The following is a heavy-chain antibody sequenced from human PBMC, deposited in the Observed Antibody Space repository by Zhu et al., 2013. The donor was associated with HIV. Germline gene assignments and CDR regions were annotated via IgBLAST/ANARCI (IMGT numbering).Heavy chain of an antibody. CDR1: GYTFTSYG. D-gene: IGHD2-2*01. CDR3: ARHLLVAYQLLPPARPLDY. CDR2: ISAYNGNT. V-gene: IGHV1-18*01. Sequence: QVQLVQSGAEVKKPGASVKVSCKASGYTFTSYGISWVRQAPGQGLEWMGWISAYNGNTNYAQKLQGRVTMTTDTSTSTAYMELRSLRSDDTAVYYCARHLLVAYQLLPPARPLDYWGPGNPWSTVSS. J-gene: IGHJ4*03.